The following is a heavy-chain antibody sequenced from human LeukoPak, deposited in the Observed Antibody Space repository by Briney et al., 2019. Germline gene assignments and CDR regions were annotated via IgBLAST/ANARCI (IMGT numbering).Heavy chain of an antibody. J-gene: IGHJ4*02. CDR3: ARSQLESSGCPPFAY. CDR1: GFTVSSNY. V-gene: IGHV3-53*01. CDR2: IYSGGST. Sequence: GGSLRLSCAASGFTVSSNYMSWVRQAPGKGLEWVSVIYSGGSTYYADSVKGRFTISRDNSKNTLYLQMNSLRAEAPALYYCARSQLESSGCPPFAYWGQGPLVPAPS. D-gene: IGHD6-19*01.